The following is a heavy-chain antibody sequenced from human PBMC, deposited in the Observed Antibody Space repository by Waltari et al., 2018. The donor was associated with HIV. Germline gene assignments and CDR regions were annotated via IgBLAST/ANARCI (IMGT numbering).Heavy chain of an antibody. J-gene: IGHJ3*02. CDR2: IYDSGST. Sequence: QVQLQESGPGLAKPSVTLSLTCTASGGSISSYYWSWIRQPPGKGLEWSGYIYDSGSTNDDASRKSRVAIAVDTSKNQFSLKLSSVTAADTAVYYCARLSPYYDRRGAAFDIWGQGTMVTVSS. D-gene: IGHD3-22*01. CDR1: GGSISSYY. V-gene: IGHV4-59*08. CDR3: ARLSPYYDRRGAAFDI.